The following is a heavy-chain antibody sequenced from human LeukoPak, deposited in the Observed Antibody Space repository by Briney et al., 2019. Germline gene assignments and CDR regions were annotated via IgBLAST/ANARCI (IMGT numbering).Heavy chain of an antibody. Sequence: ASVKVSCKDSGYTFTSYDITWVRHATGQGLEWMGWMNPNSGNTGYAQRFQGRVTMTRDTSISTAYMELSSLRSEDTAVYYCARGYSNYDAIRTKSFYYMDVWGEGTTVTVSS. CDR3: ARGYSNYDAIRTKSFYYMDV. V-gene: IGHV1-8*01. D-gene: IGHD4-11*01. J-gene: IGHJ6*03. CDR1: GYTFTSYD. CDR2: MNPNSGNT.